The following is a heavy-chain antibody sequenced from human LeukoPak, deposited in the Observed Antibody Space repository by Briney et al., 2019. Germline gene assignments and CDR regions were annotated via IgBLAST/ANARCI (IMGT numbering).Heavy chain of an antibody. CDR3: AKDDRWLQFCC. D-gene: IGHD5-24*01. V-gene: IGHV3-11*01. J-gene: IGHJ4*02. CDR1: GFTFSDYY. CDR2: ISSSGSTI. Sequence: GGSLRLSCAASGFTFSDYYMSWIRQAPGKGLEWVSYISSSGSTIYYADSVKGRFTISRDNAKNSLYLQMNSLRAEDTAVYYCAKDDRWLQFCCWGQGTLVTVSA.